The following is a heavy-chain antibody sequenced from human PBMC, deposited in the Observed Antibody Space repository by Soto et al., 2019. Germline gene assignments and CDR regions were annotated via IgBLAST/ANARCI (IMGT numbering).Heavy chain of an antibody. Sequence: QVQLVQSGAEVKKPGASVKVSCKASGYTFTGYYMHWVRQAPGQGLEWMGWINPNSGVTNYAQKFQGRVTMTRDTSISTAYMELSRLRSDDTAVYYCAKDGTTSGIDWFDPWGQGTLVTVSS. J-gene: IGHJ5*02. CDR2: INPNSGVT. V-gene: IGHV1-2*02. CDR3: AKDGTTSGIDWFDP. CDR1: GYTFTGYY. D-gene: IGHD1-7*01.